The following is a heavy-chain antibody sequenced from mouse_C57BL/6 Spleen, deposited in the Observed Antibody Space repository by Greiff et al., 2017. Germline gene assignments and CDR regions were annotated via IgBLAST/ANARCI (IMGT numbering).Heavy chain of an antibody. CDR3: AKRYGSTNYYAMDY. Sequence: QVQLQPSGPELVKPGASVKISCKASGYTFTDYYINWVKQRPGQGLEWIGWIFPGSGSTYYNEKFKGKATLTVAKSSSTAYMFLSSLTSEDSAVYFCAKRYGSTNYYAMDYWGQGTSVTVSS. D-gene: IGHD1-1*01. V-gene: IGHV1-75*01. J-gene: IGHJ4*01. CDR1: GYTFTDYY. CDR2: IFPGSGST.